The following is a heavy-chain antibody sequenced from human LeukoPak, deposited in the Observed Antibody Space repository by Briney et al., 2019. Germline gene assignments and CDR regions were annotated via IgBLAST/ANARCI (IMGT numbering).Heavy chain of an antibody. CDR2: IYSGGST. Sequence: GGSLRLSCAASGFTVSSNYMSWVRQAPGKGLEWVSVIYSGGSTYYADSVKGRFTISRDNSKNTLYLQMNSLRAEDTAVYYCTTVPYDFNSIWSYWGQGALVTVSS. CDR1: GFTVSSNY. V-gene: IGHV3-66*01. J-gene: IGHJ4*02. CDR3: TTVPYDFNSIWSY. D-gene: IGHD3-3*01.